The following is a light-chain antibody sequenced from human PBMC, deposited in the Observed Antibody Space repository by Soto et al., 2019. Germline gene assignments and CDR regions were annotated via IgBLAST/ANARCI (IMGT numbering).Light chain of an antibody. CDR3: QQYNDWPET. V-gene: IGKV3-15*01. CDR2: DAS. J-gene: IGKJ1*01. CDR1: QRVSSN. Sequence: EIVMTQSPATLSVSPGERATLSCRASQRVSSNLAWYQLTPGQAPRLLISDASTRAMGIPPRFSGSGSGTEFTLSISSLQSEDFAVYYCQQYNDWPETFGQGTKVDIK.